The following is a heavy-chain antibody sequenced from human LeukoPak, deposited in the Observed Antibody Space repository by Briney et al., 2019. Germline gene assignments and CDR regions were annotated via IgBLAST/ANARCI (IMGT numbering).Heavy chain of an antibody. CDR1: GYTFTNYW. CDR3: ARQLRVVAAIGSYYGMDV. V-gene: IGHV5-51*01. Sequence: GESLKISCKASGYTFTNYWIGWVRQMPGKGLEWMGIIYPGDSDTRYSPSFQGQVTISADKSISTAYLQWSSLKASDTAMYYCARQLRVVAAIGSYYGMDVWGQGTTVTVSS. J-gene: IGHJ6*02. CDR2: IYPGDSDT. D-gene: IGHD2-15*01.